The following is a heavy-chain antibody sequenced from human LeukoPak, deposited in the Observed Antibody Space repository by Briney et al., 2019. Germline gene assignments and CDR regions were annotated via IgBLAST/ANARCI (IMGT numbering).Heavy chain of an antibody. V-gene: IGHV3-64D*09. Sequence: GGSLRLSCAASGFTVSSNYMTWVRQAPGKGLEYVSAISSNGGSTYYADSVKGRFTISRDNSKNTLYLQMSSLRAEDTAVYYCVKALIDYWGQGTLVTVSS. CDR3: VKALIDY. D-gene: IGHD3-22*01. CDR1: GFTVSSNY. CDR2: ISSNGGST. J-gene: IGHJ4*02.